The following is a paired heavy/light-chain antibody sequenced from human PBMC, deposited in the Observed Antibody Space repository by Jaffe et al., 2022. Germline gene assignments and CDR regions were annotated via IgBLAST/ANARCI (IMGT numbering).Light chain of an antibody. CDR3: QVWDSSRDHVV. V-gene: IGLV3-21*02. Sequence: SYVLAQPPSVSVAPGQTARITCGGNNIQSKSVHWYQQKPGQAPVVVVYDDTDRPSGIPERFSGSNSGNTATLTISRVEAGDEADYYCQVWDSSRDHVVFGGGTKLTVL. J-gene: IGLJ2*01. CDR1: NIQSKS. CDR2: DDT.
Heavy chain of an antibody. V-gene: IGHV3-23*01. Sequence: EVKLLESGGGLVQPGGSLRLSCVASGFSFGSYGMSWVRQAPGKGLDWLSATSGSGGSTNYADSVKGRFTISRDNSRNTLFLQMNSLRAEDTATYYCAKDRGSYSDYVSFDSWGQGTLVTVSS. J-gene: IGHJ4*02. CDR1: GFSFGSYG. CDR3: AKDRGSYSDYVSFDS. D-gene: IGHD4-17*01. CDR2: TSGSGGST.